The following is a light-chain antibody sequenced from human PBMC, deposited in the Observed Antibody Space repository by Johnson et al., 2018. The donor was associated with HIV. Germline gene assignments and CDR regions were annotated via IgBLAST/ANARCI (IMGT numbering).Light chain of an antibody. CDR1: SSNIGNNY. V-gene: IGLV1-51*01. Sequence: QPVLTQPPSVSAAPGQKVTISCSGTSSNIGNNYVSWYQQFPGTAPKLLIYDNNKRPSGIPDRFSGSKSGTSATLGITGLQTGDEADYYCETWDRSLSGYYVFGTGTKLTVL. CDR2: DNN. CDR3: ETWDRSLSGYYV. J-gene: IGLJ1*01.